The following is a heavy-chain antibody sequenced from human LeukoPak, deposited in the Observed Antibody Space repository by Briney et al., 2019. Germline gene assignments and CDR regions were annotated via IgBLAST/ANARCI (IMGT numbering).Heavy chain of an antibody. CDR2: ITNSGSTT. CDR3: ARETTVIKKIDY. CDR1: GFTFSDYY. Sequence: PGGSLRLSCVASGFTFSDYYMSWIRQAPGKGLEWISYITNSGSTTFYADSVKGRFSISRDNANNSLFLQMNSLRDEDTAIYYCARETTVIKKIDYWGQGTLVTVSS. D-gene: IGHD4-17*01. V-gene: IGHV3-11*04. J-gene: IGHJ4*02.